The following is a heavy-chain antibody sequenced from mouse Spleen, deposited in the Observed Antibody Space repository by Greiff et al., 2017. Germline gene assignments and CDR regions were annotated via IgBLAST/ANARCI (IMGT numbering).Heavy chain of an antibody. Sequence: VQLQQSGAELVRPGASVKLSCTASGFNIKDDYMHWVKQRPEQGLEWIGWIDPENGDTEYASKFQGKATITADTSSNTAYLQLSSLTSEDTAVYYCTTGNYEDAMDYWGQGTSVTVSS. CDR2: IDPENGDT. J-gene: IGHJ4*01. CDR3: TTGNYEDAMDY. V-gene: IGHV14-4*01. D-gene: IGHD2-1*01. CDR1: GFNIKDDY.